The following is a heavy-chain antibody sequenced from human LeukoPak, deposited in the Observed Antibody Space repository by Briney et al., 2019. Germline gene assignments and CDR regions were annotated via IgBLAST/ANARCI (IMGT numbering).Heavy chain of an antibody. D-gene: IGHD3-22*01. CDR3: AKDWRYYDSSGYPDY. V-gene: IGHV3-33*06. J-gene: IGHJ4*02. Sequence: PGGSLRLSCAASGFTFSSYGMHWVRQAPGKGLEWVAVIWYDGSNKYYADSVKGRFTISRGNSKNTLYLQMNSLRAEDTAVYYCAKDWRYYDSSGYPDYWGQGTLVTVSS. CDR2: IWYDGSNK. CDR1: GFTFSSYG.